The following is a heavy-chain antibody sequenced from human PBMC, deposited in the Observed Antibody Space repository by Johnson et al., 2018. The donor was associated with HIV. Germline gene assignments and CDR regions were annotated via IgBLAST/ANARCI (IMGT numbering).Heavy chain of an antibody. J-gene: IGHJ3*02. CDR2: TNSDGIT. Sequence: VQLVESGGGVVQPGRSLRLSCAASGFTFSSYAMHWVRQAPGKGLVWVSRTNSDGITTYADSVKGRFTISSDKAKNTLHLQMNSLRAEDTAVYYCARDRWEEPAALDMWGQGTMVTVSS. CDR1: GFTFSSYA. D-gene: IGHD1-14*01. V-gene: IGHV3-74*01. CDR3: ARDRWEEPAALDM.